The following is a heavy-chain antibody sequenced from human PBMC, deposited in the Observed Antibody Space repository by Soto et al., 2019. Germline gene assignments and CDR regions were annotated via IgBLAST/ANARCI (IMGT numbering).Heavy chain of an antibody. D-gene: IGHD3-10*01. Sequence: TLSLTCTVSGGSISSGGYYWSWIRQHPGKGLEWIGYIYYSGSTYYNPSLKSRVTISVDTSKNQFSLKLSSVTAADTAVYYCARDYGSGSYYPANWFDPWGQGTLVTVSS. J-gene: IGHJ5*02. V-gene: IGHV4-31*03. CDR3: ARDYGSGSYYPANWFDP. CDR2: IYYSGST. CDR1: GGSISSGGYY.